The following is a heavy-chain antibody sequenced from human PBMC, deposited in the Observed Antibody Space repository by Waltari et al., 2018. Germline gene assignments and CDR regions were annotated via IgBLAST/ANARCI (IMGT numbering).Heavy chain of an antibody. CDR3: AKERLTTVYFDY. D-gene: IGHD4-4*01. J-gene: IGHJ4*02. CDR1: GFTFSNFG. Sequence: QVQLVESGGGVVQPGRSLRLSCAASGFTFSNFGMLWVRQAPGKGLEWVAIVASNGINKNYADSVKGRFTVSRDNSKNTLDLQMNSLRAEDTAMYYCAKERLTTVYFDYWGQGILVTVSS. CDR2: VASNGINK. V-gene: IGHV3-30*18.